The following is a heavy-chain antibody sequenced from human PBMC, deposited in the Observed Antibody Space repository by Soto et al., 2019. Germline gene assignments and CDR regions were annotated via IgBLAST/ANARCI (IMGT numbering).Heavy chain of an antibody. CDR2: ISAYSGKT. Sequence: ASVKVSCKASGYTFTSYGFTWVRQAPGQGLECMGWISAYSGKTNYAQKFQDRVTMTTDASTSTAYMELRSLTSDDTAVYYCARVPFSSSHYREYYFDFWGQGTLVTVSS. D-gene: IGHD6-13*01. CDR3: ARVPFSSSHYREYYFDF. CDR1: GYTFTSYG. J-gene: IGHJ4*02. V-gene: IGHV1-18*01.